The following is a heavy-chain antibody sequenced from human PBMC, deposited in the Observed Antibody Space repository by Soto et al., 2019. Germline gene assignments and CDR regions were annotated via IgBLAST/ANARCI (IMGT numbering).Heavy chain of an antibody. CDR1: GFTFSSYS. CDR3: ARDFDGTCCGMDV. Sequence: GGSLRLSCAASGFTFSSYSMNWVRQAPGKGLEWVSSISSSSSYIYYADSVKGRFTISRDNAKNSLYLQMNSLRAEDTAVYYCARDFDGTCCGMDVWGQGTTVTVSS. CDR2: ISSSSSYI. D-gene: IGHD1-1*01. J-gene: IGHJ6*02. V-gene: IGHV3-21*01.